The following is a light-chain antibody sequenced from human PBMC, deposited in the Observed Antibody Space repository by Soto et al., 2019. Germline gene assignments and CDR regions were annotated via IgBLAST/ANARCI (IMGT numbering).Light chain of an antibody. J-gene: IGKJ1*01. CDR2: GVS. Sequence: EVVLTQSPGTLSLSPGERATLSCRASQSVSGSDLAWYQQKPGQAPRLLISGVSNRATGTPDRFSGSGSGTDVTLNISSLEPEDVAVFYCHQYGISPQTFGPGTKVEI. CDR1: QSVSGSD. V-gene: IGKV3-20*01. CDR3: HQYGISPQT.